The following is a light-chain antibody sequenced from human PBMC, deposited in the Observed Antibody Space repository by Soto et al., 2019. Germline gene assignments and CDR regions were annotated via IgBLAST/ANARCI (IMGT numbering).Light chain of an antibody. CDR2: EVN. J-gene: IGLJ1*01. V-gene: IGLV2-8*01. CDR1: RSDIGRYNY. Sequence: QSALAQPASVSGSPGQSITISCTGTRSDIGRYNYVSWYQQHPGEAPKLLIYEVNKRPSGVPDRFSGSKSGNTASLTVSGLQAEDEADYYCSSYAGSSNVFGTGTKLTVL. CDR3: SSYAGSSNV.